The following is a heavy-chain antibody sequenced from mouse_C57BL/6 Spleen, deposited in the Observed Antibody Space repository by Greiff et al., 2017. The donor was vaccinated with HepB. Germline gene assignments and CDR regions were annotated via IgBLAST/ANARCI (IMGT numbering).Heavy chain of an antibody. CDR3: AGYGNLWYFDV. J-gene: IGHJ1*03. V-gene: IGHV1-54*01. CDR2: INPGSGGT. CDR1: GYAFTNYL. Sequence: VQLQQSGAELVRPGTSVKVSCKASGYAFTNYLIEWVKQRPGQGLEWIGVINPGSGGTNYNEKFKGKATLTADKSSSTAYMQLSSLTSEDSAVYFCAGYGNLWYFDVWGTGTTVTVSS. D-gene: IGHD2-1*01.